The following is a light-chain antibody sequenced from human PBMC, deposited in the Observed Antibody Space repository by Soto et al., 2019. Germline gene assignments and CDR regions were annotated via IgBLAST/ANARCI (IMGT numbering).Light chain of an antibody. J-gene: IGLJ2*01. Sequence: HSALTQPASVSGSPGQSITISCTGSDVGAYRYVSWYQQHPGKAPRLMIYDVSNRPSGVSDRFSGSKSGNTASLTISGLQPEDEAYFFCSSYTGGNARVVFGGGTKLTVL. V-gene: IGLV2-14*01. CDR2: DVS. CDR3: SSYTGGNARVV. CDR1: SDVGAYRY.